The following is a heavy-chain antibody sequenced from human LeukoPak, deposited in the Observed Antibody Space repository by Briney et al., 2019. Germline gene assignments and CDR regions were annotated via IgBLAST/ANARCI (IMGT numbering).Heavy chain of an antibody. D-gene: IGHD6-13*01. V-gene: IGHV1-69*13. CDR1: GGTFSSYA. Sequence: SVKVSCKASGGTFSSYAISWVRQAPGQGPEWMGGIIPIFGTTNYAQKFQGRVTITADESTSTAYMELSSLRSEDTAVYYCAREAAAGGGDYWGQGTLVTVSS. J-gene: IGHJ4*02. CDR3: AREAAAGGGDY. CDR2: IIPIFGTT.